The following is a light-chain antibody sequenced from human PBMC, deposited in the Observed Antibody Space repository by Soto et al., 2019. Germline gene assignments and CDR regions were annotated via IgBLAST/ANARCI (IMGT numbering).Light chain of an antibody. CDR1: SSDVGGRDW. CDR3: GSYATGSIYV. Sequence: QSALTQPASVSGSPRESITISCTGTSSDVGGRDWVSWYQQHPGKAPKLMIYDVSHPPSGISDPFSGSKFGNTASQTISGLQADDEADYCCGSYATGSIYVFGTGTKLTVL. V-gene: IGLV2-14*03. J-gene: IGLJ1*01. CDR2: DVS.